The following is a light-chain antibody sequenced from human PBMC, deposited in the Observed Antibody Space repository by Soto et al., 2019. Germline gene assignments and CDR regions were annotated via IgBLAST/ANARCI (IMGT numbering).Light chain of an antibody. J-gene: IGLJ1*01. CDR3: QTYDNSLSGYV. CDR1: SSNIGAGYD. Sequence: QSVLTQPPSVSGAPGQRVTISCTGGSSNIGAGYDVHWYQQLPGTAPKLYIYSRNDRPSGVPDRFSGSRSGTSASLAITGLQAGDEADYYCQTYDNSLSGYVFGTGTKVTVL. V-gene: IGLV1-40*01. CDR2: SRN.